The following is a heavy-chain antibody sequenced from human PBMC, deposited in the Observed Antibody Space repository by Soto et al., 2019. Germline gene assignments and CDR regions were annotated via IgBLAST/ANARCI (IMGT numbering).Heavy chain of an antibody. Sequence: QVQLVQSGAEVKKPGASVKVSCKASGYTFTSYAMHWVRQAPGQRLEWMGWINAGNGNTKYSQKFQGRVTITRDTSASTAYMELSSLRSEDTAVYYCARDSPLPDIVTGHYDYWGQGTLVTVSS. CDR2: INAGNGNT. D-gene: IGHD3-9*01. V-gene: IGHV1-3*01. CDR3: ARDSPLPDIVTGHYDY. CDR1: GYTFTSYA. J-gene: IGHJ4*02.